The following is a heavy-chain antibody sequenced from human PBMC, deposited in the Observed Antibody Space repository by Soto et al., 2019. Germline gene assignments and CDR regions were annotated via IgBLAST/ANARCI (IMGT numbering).Heavy chain of an antibody. CDR1: GFTFSGYA. V-gene: IGHV3-48*03. CDR3: ARELMVRGVIYYYYGMDV. Sequence: GGSLRLSCAVSGFTFSGYAMSWVRQAPGKGLEWVSYISSSGSTIYYADSVKGRFTISRDNAKNSLYLQMNSLRAEDTAVYYCARELMVRGVIYYYYGMDVWGQGTTVTVSS. D-gene: IGHD3-10*01. CDR2: ISSSGSTI. J-gene: IGHJ6*02.